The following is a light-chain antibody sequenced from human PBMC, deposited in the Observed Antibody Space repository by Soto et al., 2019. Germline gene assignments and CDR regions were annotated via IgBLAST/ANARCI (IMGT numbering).Light chain of an antibody. V-gene: IGKV3-15*01. CDR3: QQYDNWPPWT. CDR1: QSVGSN. CDR2: GAS. Sequence: EIALTQSPATLSLSPGERATLSCRASQSVGSNVAWYQQKAGQAPRLLIFGASTRATGIAARFSGSGSATEFTLTISSLQSEDFAVYYCQQYDNWPPWTFGQGTKVEIK. J-gene: IGKJ1*01.